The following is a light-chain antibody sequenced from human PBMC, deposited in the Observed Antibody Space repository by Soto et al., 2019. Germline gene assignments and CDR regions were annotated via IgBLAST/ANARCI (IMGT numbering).Light chain of an antibody. V-gene: IGLV2-23*02. CDR2: EDT. Sequence: QPVLTQPPSVYESPGQSITISCTKTSSDIGSYNLVSWYQQHPGKAPKLMVYEDTKRPSGVSNRFSGSKSGNTASLTISGLQAEDDADYYCCSYAVSGTFRVFGTGTKVTVL. CDR3: CSYAVSGTFRV. CDR1: SSDIGSYNL. J-gene: IGLJ1*01.